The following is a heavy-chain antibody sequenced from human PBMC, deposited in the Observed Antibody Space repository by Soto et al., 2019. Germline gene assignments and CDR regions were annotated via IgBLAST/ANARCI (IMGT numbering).Heavy chain of an antibody. CDR3: ARGKAAGWMDV. V-gene: IGHV1-69*01. CDR2: IIPIFGTA. Sequence: QVQLVQSGAEVKKPVSSVKVSCKASGGTFSSYAISWVRQAPGQGLEWMGGIIPIFGTANYAQKFQGRVTLTADESTSTAYMGLSSLISEDKAVYLCARGKAAGWMDVWGQGTTVTVSS. CDR1: GGTFSSYA. J-gene: IGHJ6*02. D-gene: IGHD6-13*01.